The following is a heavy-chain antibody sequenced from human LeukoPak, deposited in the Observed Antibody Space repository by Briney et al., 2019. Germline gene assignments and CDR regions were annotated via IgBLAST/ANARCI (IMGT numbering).Heavy chain of an antibody. Sequence: ASVKVSCKASGYTFTGYYMHWVRQAPGQGLEWMGWINPNSGGTNYAQKFQGWVTMTRDTSISTAYMELTRLRSDDTAVYYCARFRPTYYYDSSGFSAFDIWGQGTMVTVSS. CDR3: ARFRPTYYYDSSGFSAFDI. D-gene: IGHD3-22*01. J-gene: IGHJ3*02. CDR1: GYTFTGYY. CDR2: INPNSGGT. V-gene: IGHV1-2*04.